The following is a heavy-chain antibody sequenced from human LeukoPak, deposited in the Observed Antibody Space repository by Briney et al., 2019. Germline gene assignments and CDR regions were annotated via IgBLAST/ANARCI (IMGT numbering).Heavy chain of an antibody. D-gene: IGHD5-18*01. J-gene: IGHJ3*01. CDR3: ATNKLGDTAMIENAFDV. V-gene: IGHV1-69*13. CDR2: FIPVYGTT. CDR1: GGTFGTYA. Sequence: GASVKVSCKASGGTFGTYAISWVRQAPGQGLEWMGGFIPVYGTTIYAQKFRGRVRITEDASMELSSLKSEDTAVYYCATNKLGDTAMIENAFDVWGQGTMVTVSS.